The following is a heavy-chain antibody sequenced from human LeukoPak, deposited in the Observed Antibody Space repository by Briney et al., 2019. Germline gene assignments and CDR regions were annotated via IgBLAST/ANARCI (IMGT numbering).Heavy chain of an antibody. J-gene: IGHJ5*02. CDR1: GGSISSYY. CDR2: IYYSGST. CDR3: ARVRRGGDSWWFDP. D-gene: IGHD2-21*02. V-gene: IGHV4-59*01. Sequence: SETLSLTCTVSGGSISSYYWSWIRQPPGKGLEWIGYIYYSGSTNYNPSLKSRVTISVDTSKNQFSLKLSSVTAADTAVYYCARVRRGGDSWWFDPWGQGTLVTVSS.